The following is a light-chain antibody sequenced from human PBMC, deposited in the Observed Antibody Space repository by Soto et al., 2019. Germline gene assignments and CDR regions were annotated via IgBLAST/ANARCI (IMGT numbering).Light chain of an antibody. Sequence: EIVLTQSPGTLSLSPGESVTLSCRASQSVSSIYLAWYQQKPGQAPRLVIYATSSRATCIPDRFSGSGSGTEFTLTISRLEPEDFAVYYCQQYGNSPRYSFGQGTRLEIK. J-gene: IGKJ2*03. CDR2: ATS. CDR1: QSVSSIY. CDR3: QQYGNSPRYS. V-gene: IGKV3-20*01.